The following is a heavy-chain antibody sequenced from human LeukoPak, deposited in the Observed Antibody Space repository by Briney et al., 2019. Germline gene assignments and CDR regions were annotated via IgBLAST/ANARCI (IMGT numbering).Heavy chain of an antibody. D-gene: IGHD3-10*01. Sequence: SVKVSCKASGYTFTSYVINWVRQAPGQGLEWMGGIIPIFGTANYAQKFQGRVTITADKSTSTAYMELSSLRSEDTAVYYCARTMDYYGSGSYYYYYMDVWGKGTTVTVSS. J-gene: IGHJ6*03. V-gene: IGHV1-69*06. CDR3: ARTMDYYGSGSYYYYYMDV. CDR1: GYTFTSYV. CDR2: IIPIFGTA.